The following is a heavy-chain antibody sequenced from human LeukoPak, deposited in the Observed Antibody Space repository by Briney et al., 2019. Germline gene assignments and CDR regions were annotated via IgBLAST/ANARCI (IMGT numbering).Heavy chain of an antibody. CDR2: IKQDGSEK. J-gene: IGHJ4*02. CDR1: GIIITSYW. Sequence: GGSLRLSCAASGIIITSYWMSWVRQTPGKGLEWVANIKQDGSEKNYVDSVKGRFTIFRDNARNSLYLQMNSLRAEDTAVYYCASHSYGYNYWGQGTLVIVSS. V-gene: IGHV3-7*01. CDR3: ASHSYGYNY. D-gene: IGHD3-16*01.